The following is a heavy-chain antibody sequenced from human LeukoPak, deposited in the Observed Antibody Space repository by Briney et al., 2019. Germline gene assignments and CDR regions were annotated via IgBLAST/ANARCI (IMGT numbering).Heavy chain of an antibody. Sequence: GASVKVSCKASGYTFTSYGISWVRQAPGQGLEWMGGITPMFGTANYAQKFQGRVTITADESTSTAYLELTSLRSEDTAIYYCARDAAIFDGSGYYFLWWGQGALVTVSS. CDR1: GYTFTSYG. D-gene: IGHD3-22*01. CDR2: ITPMFGTA. V-gene: IGHV1-69*13. CDR3: ARDAAIFDGSGYYFLW. J-gene: IGHJ4*02.